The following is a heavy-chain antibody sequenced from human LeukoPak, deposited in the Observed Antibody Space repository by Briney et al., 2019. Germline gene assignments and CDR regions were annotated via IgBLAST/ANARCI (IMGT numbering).Heavy chain of an antibody. Sequence: GGSLRLSCAASELTFSSYGMHWVRQAPGKGLEWVAVISYDGSNQYYADTVKGRFTISRDNSKNTLYLQMNSLRAEDTAVYYCAKDRLGALYYYDSSGYYRFDYWGQGTLVTVSS. D-gene: IGHD3-22*01. CDR1: ELTFSSYG. J-gene: IGHJ4*01. CDR3: AKDRLGALYYYDSSGYYRFDY. V-gene: IGHV3-30*18. CDR2: ISYDGSNQ.